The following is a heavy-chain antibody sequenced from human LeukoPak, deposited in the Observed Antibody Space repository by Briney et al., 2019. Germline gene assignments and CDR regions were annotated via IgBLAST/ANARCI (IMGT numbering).Heavy chain of an antibody. J-gene: IGHJ4*02. CDR2: ISYDGSNK. D-gene: IGHD1-14*01. Sequence: GRSLRLSCAASGFTFSSYAMHWVRQAPGKGLEWVAVISYDGSNKYYADSVKGRFTISRDNSKNTLSLQMDSLRAEDTAVYYCVRDDWHQPDLFDYWGQGTLVTVSS. V-gene: IGHV3-30-3*01. CDR3: VRDDWHQPDLFDY. CDR1: GFTFSSYA.